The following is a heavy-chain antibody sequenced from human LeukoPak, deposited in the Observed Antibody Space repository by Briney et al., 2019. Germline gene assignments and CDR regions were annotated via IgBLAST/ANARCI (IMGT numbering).Heavy chain of an antibody. CDR2: ISANNGNT. CDR3: ARDGRPMVPLSWFDP. V-gene: IGHV1-18*01. J-gene: IGHJ5*02. CDR1: GFTFTSYG. Sequence: WASVKVSCKASGFTFTSYGISWVRQAPGQGLKWMGWISANNGNTIYVQNFQGRVTMTTDTSTSTAYMELRSLRSDDTAVYYCARDGRPMVPLSWFDPWGQGTLVIVSS. D-gene: IGHD3-10*01.